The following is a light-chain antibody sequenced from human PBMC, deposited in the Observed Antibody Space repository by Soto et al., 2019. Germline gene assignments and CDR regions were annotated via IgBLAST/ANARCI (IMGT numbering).Light chain of an antibody. CDR1: ISDVGGYNF. CDR3: GSFTGSNYV. Sequence: QSALTQPASVSGSPGQSITISCTGTISDVGGYNFVSWYQQYPGKAPKLMICDVSNRPSGVSNRFSGSKSGNTASLTISGLQAEDEADYYCGSFTGSNYVFGTGTNVTVL. J-gene: IGLJ1*01. CDR2: DVS. V-gene: IGLV2-14*03.